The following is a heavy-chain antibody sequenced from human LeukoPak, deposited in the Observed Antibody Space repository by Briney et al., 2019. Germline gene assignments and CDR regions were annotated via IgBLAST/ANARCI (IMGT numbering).Heavy chain of an antibody. CDR3: ARDIRGDYGEHGFDY. D-gene: IGHD4-17*01. J-gene: IGHJ4*02. CDR2: IYYSGST. V-gene: IGHV4-30-4*01. Sequence: PSQTLSLTCTVSGGSISSGDYYWSWIRQPPGKGLEWIGYIYYSGSTYYNPSLKSRVTISVDTSKNQFSLKLSSVTAADTAVYYCARDIRGDYGEHGFDYWGQGTLVTVSS. CDR1: GGSISSGDYY.